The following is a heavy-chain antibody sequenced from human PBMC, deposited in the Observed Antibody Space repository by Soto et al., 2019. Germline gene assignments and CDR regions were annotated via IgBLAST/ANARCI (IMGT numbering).Heavy chain of an antibody. D-gene: IGHD5-18*01. CDR2: IYYSGST. CDR3: GRNSGEVDTAMVTFDY. V-gene: IGHV4-59*01. Sequence: SETLSLTCTVSGGSISSYYWSWIRQPPGKGLEWIGYIYYSGSTNYNPSLKSRVTISVDTSKNQFSLKLSSVTAADTAVYYVGRNSGEVDTAMVTFDYWGKETRVTVSS. CDR1: GGSISSYY. J-gene: IGHJ4*02.